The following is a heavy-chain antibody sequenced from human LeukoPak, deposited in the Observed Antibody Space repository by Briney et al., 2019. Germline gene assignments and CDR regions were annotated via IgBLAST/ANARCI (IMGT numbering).Heavy chain of an antibody. J-gene: IGHJ4*02. Sequence: GSLRLSCAASGFTFSSYAMHWVRQAPGKGLEWVAVISYDGSNKYYADSVKGRFTISRDNSKNTLYLQMNSLRAEDTAVYYCARDLGATRGGYWGQGTPVTVSS. CDR1: GFTFSSYA. D-gene: IGHD1-26*01. CDR3: ARDLGATRGGY. V-gene: IGHV3-30-3*01. CDR2: ISYDGSNK.